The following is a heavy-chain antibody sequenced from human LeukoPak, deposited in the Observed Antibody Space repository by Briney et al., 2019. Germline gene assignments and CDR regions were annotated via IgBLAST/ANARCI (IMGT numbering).Heavy chain of an antibody. Sequence: PSETLSLTCTVSGGSISSYYWSWIRQPPGKGLEWIGEINHSGSTNYNPSLKSRVTISVDTSKNQFSLKLSSVTAADTAVYYCARGHGLFDYWGQGTLVTVSS. V-gene: IGHV4-34*01. CDR3: ARGHGLFDY. CDR2: INHSGST. J-gene: IGHJ4*02. CDR1: GGSISSYY.